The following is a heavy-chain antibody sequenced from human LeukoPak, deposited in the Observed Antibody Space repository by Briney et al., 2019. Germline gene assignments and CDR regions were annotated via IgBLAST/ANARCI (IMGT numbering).Heavy chain of an antibody. J-gene: IGHJ4*02. CDR1: GFTFSTYW. CDR2: IKQDGSEK. Sequence: GGSLRLSCATSGFTFSTYWMSWVRQAPGKGLEWVAYIKQDGSEKYYVDSVKGRFTISRDNAKNSLYLQMNSLRAEDTAVYYCARDLMGIAYRGAFYYWGQGTLVTVSS. CDR3: ARDLMGIAYRGAFYY. D-gene: IGHD6-13*01. V-gene: IGHV3-7*01.